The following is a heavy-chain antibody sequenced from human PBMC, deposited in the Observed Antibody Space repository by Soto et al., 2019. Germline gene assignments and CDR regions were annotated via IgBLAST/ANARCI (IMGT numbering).Heavy chain of an antibody. Sequence: HPGGSLRLSCAASGFAFSSYAMHWVRQAPGKGLEWVAVISYDGSNKYYADSVKGRFTISRDNSKNTLYLQMNSLRAEDTAVYYCARVGRYHFWGRVSGYYYYGMDVWGQGTTVTVSS. CDR2: ISYDGSNK. D-gene: IGHD3-3*01. V-gene: IGHV3-30-3*01. J-gene: IGHJ6*02. CDR1: GFAFSSYA. CDR3: ARVGRYHFWGRVSGYYYYGMDV.